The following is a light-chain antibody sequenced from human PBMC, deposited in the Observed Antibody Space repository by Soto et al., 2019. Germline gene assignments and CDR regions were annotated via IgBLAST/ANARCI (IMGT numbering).Light chain of an antibody. V-gene: IGKV1-16*02. CDR2: AAS. CDR1: EDISKH. J-gene: IGKJ5*01. Sequence: DIQMTQSPPSLSASVGDRVTITCRTSEDISKHLAWLQQKPGKAPKSLMYAASTLQSGVPSKFIGSGSGTYFTLTISSLQPDDSATYFCQLYKSYPITFGQGTRLEMK. CDR3: QLYKSYPIT.